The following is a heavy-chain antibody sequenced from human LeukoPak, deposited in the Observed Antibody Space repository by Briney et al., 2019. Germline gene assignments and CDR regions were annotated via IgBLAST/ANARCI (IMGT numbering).Heavy chain of an antibody. D-gene: IGHD3-16*01. CDR1: GGAFSRYY. V-gene: IGHV4-4*09. CDR3: ARRRMLGVSGGCCWFDP. CDR2: IHTGGST. Sequence: SETLSLTCAVYGGAFSRYYWSWIRQPPGKGLEWIGYIHTGGSTNYNPSLKSRVTISVDTSKNQFSLKLSSVTAADTAVYYCARRRMLGVSGGCCWFDPWGQGTLVTVSS. J-gene: IGHJ5*02.